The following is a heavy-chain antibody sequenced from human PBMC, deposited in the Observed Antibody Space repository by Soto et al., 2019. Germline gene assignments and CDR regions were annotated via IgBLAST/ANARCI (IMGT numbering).Heavy chain of an antibody. V-gene: IGHV3-9*01. D-gene: IGHD2-2*02. Sequence: LRLSCAASGFTFDDYAMHGFRQLPGKGMEGAAGIRWNSGSAAYMDSVKGRFLISRDDAKKSLFLQMRSLRPEDTALYYCVKGLKYTFDNIGFLGWGQG. CDR2: IRWNSGSA. CDR3: VKGLKYTFDNIGFLG. CDR1: GFTFDDYA. J-gene: IGHJ4*02.